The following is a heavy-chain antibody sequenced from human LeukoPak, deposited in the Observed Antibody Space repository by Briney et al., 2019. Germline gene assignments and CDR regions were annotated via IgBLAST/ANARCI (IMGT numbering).Heavy chain of an antibody. CDR1: SGSFSGYY. J-gene: IGHJ6*02. Sequence: SETLSLTCAVYSGSFSGYYWSWIRQPPGKGLEWIGEINHSGSTNYNPSLKSRVTISVDTSKNQFSLKLSSVTAADTAVYYCARELLTETEYYYYAMDVWGQGTTVTASS. V-gene: IGHV4-34*01. D-gene: IGHD1-14*01. CDR2: INHSGST. CDR3: ARELLTETEYYYYAMDV.